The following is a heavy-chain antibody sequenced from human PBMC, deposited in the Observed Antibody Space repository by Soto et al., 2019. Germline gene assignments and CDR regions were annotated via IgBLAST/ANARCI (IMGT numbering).Heavy chain of an antibody. V-gene: IGHV5-51*01. CDR1: GYIFTTYW. Sequence: GESLKISCKGSGYIFTTYWIAWVRQMPGKGLEWVGIIYPGDSDTRYRPSFEGHVTISVDKSISTAFLQWNSLKASDNAIYYCARHSTSAPKDYWGKGTLVTVSS. CDR2: IYPGDSDT. J-gene: IGHJ4*01. D-gene: IGHD6-13*01. CDR3: ARHSTSAPKDY.